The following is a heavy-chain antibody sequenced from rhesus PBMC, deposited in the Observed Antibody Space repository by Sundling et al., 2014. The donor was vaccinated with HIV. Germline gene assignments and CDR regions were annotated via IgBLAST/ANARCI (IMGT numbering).Heavy chain of an antibody. CDR1: GGSFSAYY. J-gene: IGHJ2*01. CDR2: ISGSSGGT. V-gene: IGHV4-165*01. Sequence: QVQLQESDPGLVKPSETLSLTCAVSGGSFSAYYWNFIRQPPGKGLEWIGYISGSSGGTDYNPSLKSRVTISTDKSKNHFSLKLSSVTAADTAVYYCVGGEWEPQRSWFWLDVWGPGAPITISS. D-gene: IGHD1-44*02. CDR3: VGGEWEPQRSWFWLDV.